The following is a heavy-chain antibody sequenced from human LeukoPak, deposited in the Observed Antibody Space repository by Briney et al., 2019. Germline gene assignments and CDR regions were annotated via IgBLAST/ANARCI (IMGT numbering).Heavy chain of an antibody. CDR2: IYYSGST. CDR3: ARHPRNFVRYFDY. D-gene: IGHD4-11*01. V-gene: IGHV4-59*08. CDR1: GGSISSYY. Sequence: PSETLSLTCTVSGGSISSYYWSWIRQPPGKGLEWIGYIYYSGSTNYNPSLKSRVTISVDTSKNQFSLKLSSVTAADTAVYYCARHPRNFVRYFDYWGQGTLVTVSS. J-gene: IGHJ4*02.